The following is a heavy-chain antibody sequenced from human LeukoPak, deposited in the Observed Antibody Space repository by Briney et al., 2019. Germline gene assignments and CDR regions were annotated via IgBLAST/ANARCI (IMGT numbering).Heavy chain of an antibody. CDR1: GFTFSSYP. D-gene: IGHD6-13*01. Sequence: PGASLRLSCAASGFTFSSYPISWLRQAPGKGLEWVSAISGSGGSTYYADSVKGRFTISRDNSKNTLYLQMNSLRAEDTAVYYCAKDWAFGYSSSWYGYWGQGTLVTVSS. CDR3: AKDWAFGYSSSWYGY. CDR2: ISGSGGST. J-gene: IGHJ4*02. V-gene: IGHV3-23*01.